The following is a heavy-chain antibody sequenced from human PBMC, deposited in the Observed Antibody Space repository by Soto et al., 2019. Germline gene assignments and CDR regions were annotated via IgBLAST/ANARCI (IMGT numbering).Heavy chain of an antibody. CDR3: ARGGPRWTGTVYYYGMDV. CDR2: ISAYNGNT. V-gene: IGHV1-18*01. Sequence: AAVKVSCKASGYTFTSYGISWVRQAPGQGLEWMGWISAYNGNTNYAQKLQGRVTMTTDTSTSTAYMELRSLRSDDTAVYYCARGGPRWTGTVYYYGMDVWGQGTTVTVSS. D-gene: IGHD1-1*01. CDR1: GYTFTSYG. J-gene: IGHJ6*02.